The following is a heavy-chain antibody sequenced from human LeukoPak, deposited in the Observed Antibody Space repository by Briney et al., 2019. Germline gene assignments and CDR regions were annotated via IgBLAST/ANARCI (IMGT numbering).Heavy chain of an antibody. D-gene: IGHD1-26*01. CDR2: INHSGST. CDR1: GGSFSGYY. CDR3: ANPDSGSYFQH. J-gene: IGHJ1*01. Sequence: PSETLSLTCAVYGGSFSGYYWSWIRQPPGKGLEWIGEINHSGSTNYNPSLKSRVTISVDTSKNQFSLKLSSVTAADTAVYYCANPDSGSYFQHWGQGTLVTVSS. V-gene: IGHV4-34*01.